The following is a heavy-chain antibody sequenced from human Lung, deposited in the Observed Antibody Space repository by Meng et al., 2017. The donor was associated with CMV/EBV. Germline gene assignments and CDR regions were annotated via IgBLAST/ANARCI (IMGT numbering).Heavy chain of an antibody. Sequence: SCATSGFTFNNSWMHWVRHAPGKGLVWVSRINGDGSSTTYADSVNGRFTISRDNAKNTLYLQMNSLRAEDTAVYYCARGCTNTNCYKSDFDYWGQGXLVTVSS. J-gene: IGHJ4*02. CDR2: INGDGSST. CDR3: ARGCTNTNCYKSDFDY. D-gene: IGHD2-2*02. CDR1: GFTFNNSW. V-gene: IGHV3-74*01.